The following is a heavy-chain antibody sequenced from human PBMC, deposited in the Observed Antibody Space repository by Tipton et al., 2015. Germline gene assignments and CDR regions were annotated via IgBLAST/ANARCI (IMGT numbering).Heavy chain of an antibody. Sequence: TLSLTCTVSGGSISSHSYYWGWIRQPPGKGLEWIGEINHSGITNYNPSLKSRVTLSVNTSENQFSLKLSSVTAADTAVYYCARDRVVLPNYYYYGMDVWGQGTTVTVSS. J-gene: IGHJ6*02. D-gene: IGHD2-2*01. CDR2: INHSGIT. CDR1: GGSISSHSYY. V-gene: IGHV4-39*07. CDR3: ARDRVVLPNYYYYGMDV.